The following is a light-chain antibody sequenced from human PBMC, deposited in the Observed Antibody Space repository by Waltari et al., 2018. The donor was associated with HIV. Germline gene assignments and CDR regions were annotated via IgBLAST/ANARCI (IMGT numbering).Light chain of an antibody. CDR3: SSYTSSGPRYVL. J-gene: IGLJ2*01. CDR1: SGDVGGYNF. CDR2: NVN. Sequence: QSALTQPASVSGSPGQSITISCTGTSGDVGGYNFVSWYQKHPGKAPKLIIYNVNSRPSGVSIRFSGSRPANTASLTISGLQAEDEADYFCSSYTSSGPRYVLFGGGTRLTVL. V-gene: IGLV2-14*03.